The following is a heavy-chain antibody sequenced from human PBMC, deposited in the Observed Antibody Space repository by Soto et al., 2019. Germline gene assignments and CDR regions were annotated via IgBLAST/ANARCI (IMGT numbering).Heavy chain of an antibody. J-gene: IGHJ4*02. CDR3: ARPSKRWLRQSYYFDY. V-gene: IGHV4-4*07. CDR1: GGSISSYY. D-gene: IGHD5-12*01. CDR2: TYTSGST. Sequence: SETLSLTCTVSGGSISSYYWSWIRQPAGKGLEWIGRTYTSGSTNYNPSLKSRVTMSVDTSKNQFSLKLSSVTAADTAVYYCARPSKRWLRQSYYFDYWGQGTLVTVSS.